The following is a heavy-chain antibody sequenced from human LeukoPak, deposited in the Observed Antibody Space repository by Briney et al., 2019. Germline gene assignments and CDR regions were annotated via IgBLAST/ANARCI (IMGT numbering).Heavy chain of an antibody. D-gene: IGHD3-10*01. CDR2: INPKSGGT. CDR3: ARAGELLWFGEFDY. J-gene: IGHJ4*02. Sequence: ASVKVSCKASGYTFTGYYMHWVRQAPGQGLEWMGWINPKSGGTNYAQKFQGWVTMTRDTSISTAYMELSRLRSDDTAVYYCARAGELLWFGEFDYWGQGTLVTVSS. V-gene: IGHV1-2*04. CDR1: GYTFTGYY.